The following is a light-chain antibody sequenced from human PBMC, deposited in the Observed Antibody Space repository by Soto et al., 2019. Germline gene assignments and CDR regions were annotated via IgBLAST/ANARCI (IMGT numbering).Light chain of an antibody. CDR1: SSDVGGYNY. CDR3: SSYAGSNAYV. V-gene: IGLV2-8*01. CDR2: EVS. Sequence: QSVLTQPPSGSGSPGQSVTISCTGTSSDVGGYNYVSWYQQHPGKAPKLMIYEVSKRPSGVPDRFSGSKSGNTASLTVSGLQAEDEADYYCSSYAGSNAYVFGTGTKVTVL. J-gene: IGLJ1*01.